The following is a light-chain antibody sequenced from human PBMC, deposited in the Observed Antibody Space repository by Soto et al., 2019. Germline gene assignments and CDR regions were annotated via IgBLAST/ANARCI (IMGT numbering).Light chain of an antibody. J-gene: IGKJ1*01. CDR3: QHYNSYSEA. CDR2: KAY. CDR1: QTISSW. Sequence: EIQMTQSPSTLSGSVGDRSTITCLASQTISSWLAWYQQKPGKAPKLLIYKAYTLKSGVTSRFSGSGSGTEFTLTISSLQPDDFATYYCQHYNSYSEAFGQGTKVDIK. V-gene: IGKV1-5*03.